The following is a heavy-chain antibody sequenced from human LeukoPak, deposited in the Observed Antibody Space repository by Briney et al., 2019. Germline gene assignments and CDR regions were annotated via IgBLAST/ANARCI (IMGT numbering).Heavy chain of an antibody. J-gene: IGHJ4*02. CDR2: INHSGST. Sequence: SETLSLTCAVYGGSFSGYYWSWIRQPPGKGLEWIGEINHSGSTNYNPSLKSRVTISVDTSKNQFSLKLSSVTAADTAVYYCARGVFYYDSSGYFAYWGQGTLVTVSS. CDR1: GGSFSGYY. V-gene: IGHV4-34*01. CDR3: ARGVFYYDSSGYFAY. D-gene: IGHD3-22*01.